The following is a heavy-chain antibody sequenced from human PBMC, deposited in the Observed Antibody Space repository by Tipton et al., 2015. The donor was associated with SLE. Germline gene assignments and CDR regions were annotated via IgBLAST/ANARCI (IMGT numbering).Heavy chain of an antibody. Sequence: TLSLTCTVSGGPISSYYWSWIRQPPGKGLEWIGYIYYSGSTNYNPSLKSRVTISVDTSKNQFSLKLSSVTAADTAVYYCARLPLATSAFDIWGQGTMVTVSS. J-gene: IGHJ3*02. V-gene: IGHV4-59*01. D-gene: IGHD5-12*01. CDR2: IYYSGST. CDR1: GGPISSYY. CDR3: ARLPLATSAFDI.